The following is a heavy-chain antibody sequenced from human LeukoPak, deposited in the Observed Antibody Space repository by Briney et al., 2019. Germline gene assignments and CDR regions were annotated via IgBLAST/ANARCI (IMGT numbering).Heavy chain of an antibody. J-gene: IGHJ4*02. Sequence: SVKVSCKASGYTFTNYGISWVRQAPGQGLEWMGRIIPIFGTANYAQKFQGGVTITTDESTSTAYMELSSLRSEDTAVYYRARETGIFDYFDYWGQGTLVTVSS. V-gene: IGHV1-69*05. CDR3: ARETGIFDYFDY. D-gene: IGHD3-3*01. CDR1: GYTFTNYG. CDR2: IIPIFGTA.